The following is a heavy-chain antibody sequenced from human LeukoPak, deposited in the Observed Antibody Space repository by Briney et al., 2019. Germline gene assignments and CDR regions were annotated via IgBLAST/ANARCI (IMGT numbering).Heavy chain of an antibody. V-gene: IGHV1-18*01. D-gene: IGHD3-22*01. CDR2: ISAYKGNT. J-gene: IGHJ4*02. CDR3: ARDYYYDSSGYYSHPYYFDY. CDR1: GYTFTSYG. Sequence: ASVKVSCKASGYTFTSYGISWVRQAPGQGLEWMRWISAYKGNTNYAQKLQGRVTMTTDTSTSTAYTELRSLRSDDTAVYYCARDYYYDSSGYYSHPYYFDYWGQGTLVTVSS.